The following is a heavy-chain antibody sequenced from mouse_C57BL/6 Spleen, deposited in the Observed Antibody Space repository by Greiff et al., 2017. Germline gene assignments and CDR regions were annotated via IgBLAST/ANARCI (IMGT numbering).Heavy chain of an antibody. Sequence: EVQLQQSGAELVKPGASVKLSCTASGFNIKDYYMHWVKQRTEQGLEWIGRIDPEDGETKYAPKFQGKATITADTYSNAAYLQRSSLTSEDTAVYYCASVVATDWYFDVWGTGTTVTVSA. J-gene: IGHJ1*03. CDR2: IDPEDGET. V-gene: IGHV14-2*01. CDR3: ASVVATDWYFDV. D-gene: IGHD1-1*01. CDR1: GFNIKDYY.